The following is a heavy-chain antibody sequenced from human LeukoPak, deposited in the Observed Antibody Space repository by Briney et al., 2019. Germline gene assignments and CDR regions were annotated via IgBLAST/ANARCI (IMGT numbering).Heavy chain of an antibody. V-gene: IGHV3-23*01. CDR3: AKRPGSGSSNDAFDI. J-gene: IGHJ3*02. Sequence: PGGSLRLSCAASGFTFSSYAMSWVRRAPGKGLEWVSAISGSGGSTYYADSVKGRFTISRDNSKNTLYLQMNSLRAEDTAVYYCAKRPGSGSSNDAFDIWGQGTMVTVSS. D-gene: IGHD1-26*01. CDR1: GFTFSSYA. CDR2: ISGSGGST.